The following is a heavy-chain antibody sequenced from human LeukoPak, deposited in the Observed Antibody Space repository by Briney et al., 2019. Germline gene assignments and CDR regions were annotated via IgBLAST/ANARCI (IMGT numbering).Heavy chain of an antibody. CDR2: TYYSSST. J-gene: IGHJ4*02. CDR1: GAPISSSTYY. CDR3: ATPGRIAVAGQFDY. D-gene: IGHD6-19*01. V-gene: IGHV4-39*01. Sequence: PSETLSLTCTVSGAPISSSTYYWGWIRQPPGEGLEWIGYTYYSSSTYYNPSLKSRVTISVDTSKNQFSLMLNSVTAADTAVYYCATPGRIAVAGQFDYWGQGTLVIVSS.